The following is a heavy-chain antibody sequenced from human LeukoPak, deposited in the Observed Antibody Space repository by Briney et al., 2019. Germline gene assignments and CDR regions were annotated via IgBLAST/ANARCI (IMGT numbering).Heavy chain of an antibody. D-gene: IGHD2-2*01. CDR1: GGSISSSSYY. J-gene: IGHJ6*02. V-gene: IGHV4-39*01. CDR3: ARHEGYCSSTSCYQLCYGMDV. CDR2: IYYSGST. Sequence: PSETLSLTCTVSGGSISSSSYYWGWIRQPPGKGLEWIGSIYYSGSTYYNPSLKSRVTISVDTSKNQFSLKLSSVTAADTAVYYCARHEGYCSSTSCYQLCYGMDVWGQGTTVTVSS.